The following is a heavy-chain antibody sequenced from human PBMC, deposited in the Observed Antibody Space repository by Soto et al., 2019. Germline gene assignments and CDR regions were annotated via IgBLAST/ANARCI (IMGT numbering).Heavy chain of an antibody. CDR1: GFTFSSYA. CDR2: ISGSGGST. Sequence: GGSLRLSCASSGFTFSSYAMSWVRQAPGKGLEWVSAISGSGGSTYYADSVKGRFTISRDNSKNTLYLQMNSLRAEDTAVYYCATASSGWSGWFDPWGQGTLVTVSS. J-gene: IGHJ5*02. V-gene: IGHV3-23*01. CDR3: ATASSGWSGWFDP. D-gene: IGHD6-19*01.